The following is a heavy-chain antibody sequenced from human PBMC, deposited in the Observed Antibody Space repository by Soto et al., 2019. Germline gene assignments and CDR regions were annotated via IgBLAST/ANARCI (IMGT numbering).Heavy chain of an antibody. Sequence: EVQLVESGGGLVQPGGSLRLSCAASGFNVSSNYMSWVRQAPGKGLEWVSVIYIGGNTYYADSVKGRFTISRDNSKNTLYLQMHSLRVDDTAVYACALVGAVAAPPLDLWGRGTLVTVSS. J-gene: IGHJ2*01. CDR1: GFNVSSNY. D-gene: IGHD6-19*01. CDR2: IYIGGNT. V-gene: IGHV3-66*01. CDR3: ALVGAVAAPPLDL.